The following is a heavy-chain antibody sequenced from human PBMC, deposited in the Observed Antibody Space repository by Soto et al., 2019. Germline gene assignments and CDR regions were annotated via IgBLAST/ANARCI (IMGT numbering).Heavy chain of an antibody. CDR3: ATLYDSSGFHSGYYFDS. J-gene: IGHJ4*02. CDR2: FDPEAGEK. CDR1: GYTVSELS. Sequence: ALVKVSCKVSGYTVSELSMHWLRQGPGKALEWLGGFDPEAGEKIYTQKFRGRVITTEDTSTDIAYMELTSLTSEDTAVYYCATLYDSSGFHSGYYFDSWGQGTLVTVSS. D-gene: IGHD3-22*01. V-gene: IGHV1-24*01.